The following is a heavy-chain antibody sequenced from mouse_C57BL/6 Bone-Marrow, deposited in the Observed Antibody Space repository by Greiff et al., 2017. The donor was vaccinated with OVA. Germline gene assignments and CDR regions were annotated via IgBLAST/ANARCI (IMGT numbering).Heavy chain of an antibody. J-gene: IGHJ4*01. Sequence: LQESGPELVKPGASVKISCKASGYTFTDYYINWVKQRPGQGLEWIGWIFPGSGSTYYNEKFKGKATLTVDKSSSTAYMLLSSLTSEDSAVYFCAREEDGYYNYAMDYWGQGTSVTVSS. D-gene: IGHD2-3*01. CDR1: GYTFTDYY. CDR3: AREEDGYYNYAMDY. V-gene: IGHV1-75*01. CDR2: IFPGSGST.